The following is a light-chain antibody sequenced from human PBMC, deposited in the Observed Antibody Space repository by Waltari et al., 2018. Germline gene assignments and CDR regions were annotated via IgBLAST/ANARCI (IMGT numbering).Light chain of an antibody. CDR2: DAS. Sequence: EIVLTQSPATLSLSPGERATLSCRARQSVSSYLAWYQQKPGQAPRLLIYDASNRATGIAARFSGSGSGTDFTLTISSLEPEDFAVYDCQQRSNWPPLTFGGGTKVEIK. J-gene: IGKJ4*01. CDR3: QQRSNWPPLT. CDR1: QSVSSY. V-gene: IGKV3-11*01.